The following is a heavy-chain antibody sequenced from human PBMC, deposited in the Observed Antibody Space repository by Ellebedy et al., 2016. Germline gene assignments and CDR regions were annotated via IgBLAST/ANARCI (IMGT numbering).Heavy chain of an antibody. D-gene: IGHD3-10*01. V-gene: IGHV4-59*06. Sequence: SETLSLTCTVSGGSISSYYWSWIRQPPGKGLEWIWYIYYSGSTYYNPSLKSRVTISVDTSKNQFSLKLSSVTAADTAVYYCARGPLKAQPMVRGVKNYFDYWGQGTLVTVSS. CDR3: ARGPLKAQPMVRGVKNYFDY. CDR2: IYYSGST. J-gene: IGHJ4*02. CDR1: GGSISSYY.